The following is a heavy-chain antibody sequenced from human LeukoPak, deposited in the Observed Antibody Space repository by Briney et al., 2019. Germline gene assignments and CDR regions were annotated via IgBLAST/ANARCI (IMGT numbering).Heavy chain of an antibody. V-gene: IGHV3-30*18. J-gene: IGHJ4*02. Sequence: GGSLRLSCAASGFTFSSYGMHWVRKAPGKGLEWVAVISYDGSNKYYADSVKGRFTISRDNSKNTLYLQMNSLRAEDTAVYYCAKGRGFDYWGQGTLVTVSS. CDR2: ISYDGSNK. D-gene: IGHD1-26*01. CDR1: GFTFSSYG. CDR3: AKGRGFDY.